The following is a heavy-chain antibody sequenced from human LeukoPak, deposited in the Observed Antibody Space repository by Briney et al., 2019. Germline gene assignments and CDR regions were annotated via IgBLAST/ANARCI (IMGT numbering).Heavy chain of an antibody. V-gene: IGHV5-51*01. CDR3: ARSYDFWSGYLDY. D-gene: IGHD3-3*01. Sequence: GGSLKISCKGSGYRFTSYWIGWVRQMPGKGLEWMGIIYPGDSDTRYSPSFQGQVTISADKSISTAYLQWSSLKASDTAMYYCARSYDFWSGYLDYWGQGTLVTVSS. CDR2: IYPGDSDT. CDR1: GYRFTSYW. J-gene: IGHJ4*02.